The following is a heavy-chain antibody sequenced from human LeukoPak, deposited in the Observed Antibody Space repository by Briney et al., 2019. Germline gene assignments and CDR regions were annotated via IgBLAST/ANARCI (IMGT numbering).Heavy chain of an antibody. CDR3: GIVGVSTDFDY. V-gene: IGHV3-21*04. CDR1: GFTFSSYT. J-gene: IGHJ4*02. D-gene: IGHD1-26*01. Sequence: GGSLRLSCAASGFTFSSYTMNWVRQAPGKGLEWVSSIAGSSGYISHADSVKGRFTISRDNAKNSLYLQMNSLRAEDTAVYYCGIVGVSTDFDYWGQGTLVTVSS. CDR2: IAGSSGYI.